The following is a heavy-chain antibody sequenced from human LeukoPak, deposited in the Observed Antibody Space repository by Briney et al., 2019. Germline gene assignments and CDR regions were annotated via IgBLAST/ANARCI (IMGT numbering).Heavy chain of an antibody. CDR2: INPNSGGP. V-gene: IGHV1-2*02. Sequence: ASVKVSCKASGYTFTGYYMHWVRQAPGQGLEWMGWINPNSGGPNYAQKFQGRVTMTRDTSISAAYMELSSLRSDDTAVYYCARIEWSEDYWGQGTLVTVSS. J-gene: IGHJ4*02. D-gene: IGHD3-3*01. CDR3: ARIEWSEDY. CDR1: GYTFTGYY.